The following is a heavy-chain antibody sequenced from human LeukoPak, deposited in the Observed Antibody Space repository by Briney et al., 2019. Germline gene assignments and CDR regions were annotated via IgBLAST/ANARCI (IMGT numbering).Heavy chain of an antibody. Sequence: GASVTVSCKASGYTFTVYYIHWVRQAPGQGLEWMGWIHPNSGGTTYAQNFQGRVTMTRDTSINTAYMELSSLRSDDTAVYYCARIFGSGSFYKYWGQGTLVTVSS. D-gene: IGHD3-10*01. CDR2: IHPNSGGT. J-gene: IGHJ4*02. CDR1: GYTFTVYY. V-gene: IGHV1-2*02. CDR3: ARIFGSGSFYKY.